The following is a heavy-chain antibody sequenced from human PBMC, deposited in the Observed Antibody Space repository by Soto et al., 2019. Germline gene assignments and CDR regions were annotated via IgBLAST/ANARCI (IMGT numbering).Heavy chain of an antibody. J-gene: IGHJ2*01. V-gene: IGHV4-34*01. CDR3: ARDELLPGSPGVSGYFEL. CDR2: INPRGTT. Sequence: QVQLQQWGAGLVKPSETLSLTCGVHGGSVSGYLWSWVRQSPGKGLEWIGEINPRGTTNYNPSLTGRVHISIDKSENQVSLTLSAVTAADTAVYYCARDELLPGSPGVSGYFELWGRGTLVTVSS. CDR1: GGSVSGYL. D-gene: IGHD1-26*01.